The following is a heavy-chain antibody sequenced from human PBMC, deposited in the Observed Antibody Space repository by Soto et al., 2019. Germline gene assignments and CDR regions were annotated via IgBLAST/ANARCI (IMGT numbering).Heavy chain of an antibody. CDR2: MNPTSGNT. CDR1: GYTFTKYD. J-gene: IGHJ5*01. V-gene: IGHV1-8*01. D-gene: IGHD2-2*02. Sequence: QVQLVQSGAEVKTPGASVKVSCKASGYTFTKYDMNWVRQAPGQGLEWMGWMNPTSGNTGCAQTFQGRLTMTWDTAIGIAHMEWSSLRNEDTAAYYCGSSDGHTFNWLDSWGQGTLVTVSA. CDR3: GSSDGHTFNWLDS.